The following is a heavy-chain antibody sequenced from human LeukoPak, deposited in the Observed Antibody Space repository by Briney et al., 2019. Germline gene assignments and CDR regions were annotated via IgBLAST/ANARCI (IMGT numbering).Heavy chain of an antibody. CDR1: GFTFSSFW. V-gene: IGHV3-74*01. D-gene: IGHD5-24*01. Sequence: GGSLRLSCAASGFTFSSFWTHWVRQAPGKGLVWVSRISAGGDTTTYADSVKGRFTISRDNAKNSLYLQMNSLRDEDTAVYYCASAVEMATIPRYYFDHWGQGTLVTVSS. CDR2: ISAGGDTT. J-gene: IGHJ4*02. CDR3: ASAVEMATIPRYYFDH.